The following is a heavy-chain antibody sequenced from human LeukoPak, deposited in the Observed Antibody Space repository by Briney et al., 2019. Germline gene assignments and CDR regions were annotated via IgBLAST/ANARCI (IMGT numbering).Heavy chain of an antibody. V-gene: IGHV3-30-3*01. CDR2: IASDGSRT. D-gene: IGHD2-21*01. CDR1: GFTFSTYF. CDR3: ARERQDTILHSGAFDI. J-gene: IGHJ3*02. Sequence: GGSLRLSCAASGFTFSTYFMHWVRQAPGKGLEWVADIASDGSRTFYVESVKGRFTISRDNSKNTLYLQMNSLRAEDTAVYFCARERQDTILHSGAFDIWGQGTMVTVSS.